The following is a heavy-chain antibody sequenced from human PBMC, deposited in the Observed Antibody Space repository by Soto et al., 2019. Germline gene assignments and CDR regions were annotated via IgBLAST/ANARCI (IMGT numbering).Heavy chain of an antibody. J-gene: IGHJ6*02. Sequence: PSETLSLTCPVSGCSIRSGDYYWSWIRQPPGKGLEWIGYIYYSGSTYYNPSLKSRVTISVDTSKNQFSLKLSSVTAADTAVYYCASEKFWSGYRDYYYYYGMDVWGQGTTVTVSS. D-gene: IGHD3-3*01. V-gene: IGHV4-30-4*01. CDR1: GCSIRSGDYY. CDR2: IYYSGST. CDR3: ASEKFWSGYRDYYYYYGMDV.